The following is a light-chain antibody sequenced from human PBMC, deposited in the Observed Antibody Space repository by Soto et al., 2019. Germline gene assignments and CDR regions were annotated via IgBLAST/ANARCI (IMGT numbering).Light chain of an antibody. Sequence: QSALTQPASVSRSPGQSITISCTGTSSDVGGYNYVSWYQQHPGKAPKLMIYEVSNRHSGVSNRFSGSKSGNTASLTISGLQAEDEADYYCSSYTSSSTLFGGGTKLTVL. J-gene: IGLJ2*01. CDR1: SSDVGGYNY. CDR3: SSYTSSSTL. CDR2: EVS. V-gene: IGLV2-14*01.